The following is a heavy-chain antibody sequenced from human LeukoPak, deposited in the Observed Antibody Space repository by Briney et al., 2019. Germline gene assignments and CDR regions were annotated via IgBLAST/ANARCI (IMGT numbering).Heavy chain of an antibody. CDR2: IRSKAYGGTT. CDR3: TRGWGSFDY. CDR1: GFTFGDYA. V-gene: IGHV3-49*04. J-gene: IGHJ4*02. Sequence: GSLRLSCTASGFTFGDYAMSWVRQAPGKGLEWVGFIRSKAYGGTTEYAASVKGRFTISRDDSKSIAYLQMNSLKTEDTAVYYCTRGWGSFDYWGQGTLVTVSS. D-gene: IGHD3-10*01.